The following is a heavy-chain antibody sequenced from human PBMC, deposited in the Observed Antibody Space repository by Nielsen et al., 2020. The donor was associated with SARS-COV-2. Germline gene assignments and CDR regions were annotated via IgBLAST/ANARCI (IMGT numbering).Heavy chain of an antibody. CDR3: ARGHYGDYSVDY. CDR1: EYTFTSDH. Sequence: ASVKVSCKTSEYTFTSDHMHWVRQAPGQGFEWMGIINPSGDYTTYAQRFQGRVTVTRDTSTSTVYMELSSLRSEDTALYYCARGHYGDYSVDYWGQGTLVTVSS. V-gene: IGHV1-46*01. CDR2: INPSGDYT. J-gene: IGHJ4*02. D-gene: IGHD4-17*01.